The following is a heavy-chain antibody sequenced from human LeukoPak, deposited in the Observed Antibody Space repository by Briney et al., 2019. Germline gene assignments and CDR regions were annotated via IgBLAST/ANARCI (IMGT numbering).Heavy chain of an antibody. Sequence: GGSLRLSCAASGFTFSSYSMNWVRQAPGKGLEWVSSISSSSSYIYYADSVKGRFTISRDNAKNSLYLQMNSLRAEDTAVYYCARTPDNCSSTSCPIGPWGQGTLVTVSS. V-gene: IGHV3-21*01. D-gene: IGHD2-2*01. CDR2: ISSSSSYI. CDR1: GFTFSSYS. J-gene: IGHJ5*02. CDR3: ARTPDNCSSTSCPIGP.